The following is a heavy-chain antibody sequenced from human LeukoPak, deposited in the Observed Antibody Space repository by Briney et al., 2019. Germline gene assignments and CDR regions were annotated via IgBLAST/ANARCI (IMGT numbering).Heavy chain of an antibody. CDR1: GYSFTTYW. CDR3: ARLEGAGTYFDY. CDR2: IYPADSDI. D-gene: IGHD3-10*01. J-gene: IGHJ4*02. V-gene: IGHV5-51*01. Sequence: GESLKISCKGSGYSFTTYWIGWVRQMPGRGLEWMGIIYPADSDIRYSPSLQGQITISSDKSLTTAYLQWSSLKAADTAMYYCARLEGAGTYFDYWGQGTLVSVSS.